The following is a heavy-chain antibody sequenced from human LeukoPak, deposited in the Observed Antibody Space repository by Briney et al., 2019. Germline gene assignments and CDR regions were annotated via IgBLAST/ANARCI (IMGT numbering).Heavy chain of an antibody. V-gene: IGHV3-74*01. CDR3: VRDGDDFNFDY. J-gene: IGHJ4*02. Sequence: GGSLRLSCAASGFTFRSFWMHWVRQAPGKGLEWVSRVIRDGSFTNYADSVKGRFTISRDNAKNTLYLQMSSLRAEDTAVYFCVRDGDDFNFDYWGQGSPVTVSS. D-gene: IGHD5-24*01. CDR2: VIRDGSFT. CDR1: GFTFRSFW.